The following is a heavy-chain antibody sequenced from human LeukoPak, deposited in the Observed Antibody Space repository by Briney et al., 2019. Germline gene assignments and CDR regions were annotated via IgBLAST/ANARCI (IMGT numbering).Heavy chain of an antibody. CDR2: INPNSGGT. Sequence: ASVKVSCKASGYTFTGYYMHWVRQAPGQGLEWMGWINPNSGGTNYAQKFQGRVTMTRDTSISTAYMELSRLRSDDTAVYYCAREGLGGGYSSGWYVSSAFDIWGQGTMVTVSS. V-gene: IGHV1-2*02. D-gene: IGHD6-19*01. CDR1: GYTFTGYY. J-gene: IGHJ3*02. CDR3: AREGLGGGYSSGWYVSSAFDI.